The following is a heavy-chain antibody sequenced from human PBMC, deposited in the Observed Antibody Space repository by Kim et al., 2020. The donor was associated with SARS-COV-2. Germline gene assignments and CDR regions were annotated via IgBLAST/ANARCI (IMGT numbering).Heavy chain of an antibody. J-gene: IGHJ4*02. CDR3: AKRGRRGYDKGRWPYYFDY. CDR2: ITHSGST. V-gene: IGHV4-34*01. Sequence: SETLSLTCAVYGGSFSGYYWSWIRQPPGKGLEWIGEITHSGSTKYNPSLKSRVTISVDTSKNQFSLKLSSVTAADTAVYYCAKRGRRGYDKGRWPYYFDYYGQGTLVTVSS. CDR1: GGSFSGYY. D-gene: IGHD5-12*01.